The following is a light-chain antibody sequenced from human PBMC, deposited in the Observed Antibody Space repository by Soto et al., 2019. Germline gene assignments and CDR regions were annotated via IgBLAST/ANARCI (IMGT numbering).Light chain of an antibody. CDR2: DVS. J-gene: IGLJ2*01. V-gene: IGLV2-11*01. CDR1: SSDVGGYNY. Sequence: QSALTQPRSVSGSPGQSVTISCTGTSSDVGGYNYVSWYQQHPGKAPKLMIYDVSKRPSGVPDRFSGSKSGNTASLTISGPQAEDEADYYCCSYAGSDTLIFGGGTKVTVL. CDR3: CSYAGSDTLI.